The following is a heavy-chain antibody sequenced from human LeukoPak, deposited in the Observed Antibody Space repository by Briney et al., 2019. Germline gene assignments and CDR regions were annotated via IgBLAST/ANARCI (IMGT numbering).Heavy chain of an antibody. Sequence: GGSLRLSCAASGFTFSNYGMHWVRQAPGKGLEWVALIYYDGSNKYYADSVKGRFTISRDNSRNTLYLQMNGLRAEDTAVYYCANSFDYWGQGTLVTVSS. J-gene: IGHJ4*02. CDR2: IYYDGSNK. CDR3: ANSFDY. V-gene: IGHV3-33*06. CDR1: GFTFSNYG.